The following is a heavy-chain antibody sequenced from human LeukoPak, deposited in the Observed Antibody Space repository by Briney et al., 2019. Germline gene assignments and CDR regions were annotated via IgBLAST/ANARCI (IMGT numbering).Heavy chain of an antibody. CDR1: GFTFSSYW. J-gene: IGHJ4*02. D-gene: IGHD4-11*01. Sequence: GGSLRLSRAASGFTFSSYWMHWVRQAPGKGLVWVSRIKSDGSGSHADSVKGRFTISRDNAKNTLYLQMNSLRAEDTAIYYCARDLTTAYDYWGQGTLVTVSS. CDR3: ARDLTTAYDY. V-gene: IGHV3-74*01. CDR2: IKSDGSG.